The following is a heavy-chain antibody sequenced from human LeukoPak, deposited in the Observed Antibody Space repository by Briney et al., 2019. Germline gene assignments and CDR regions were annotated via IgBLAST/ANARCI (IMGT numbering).Heavy chain of an antibody. CDR3: AREGPIVVVPAAMGFDY. V-gene: IGHV3-33*01. D-gene: IGHD2-2*01. CDR1: GFTFSSYG. Sequence: PGGSLRLSCAASGFTFSSYGMHWVRQAPGKGLEWVAVIWYDGSNKYYADSVKGRFTISRDNSKNTLYLQMNSLRAEDTAVYYCAREGPIVVVPAAMGFDYWGQGTLVTVSS. J-gene: IGHJ4*02. CDR2: IWYDGSNK.